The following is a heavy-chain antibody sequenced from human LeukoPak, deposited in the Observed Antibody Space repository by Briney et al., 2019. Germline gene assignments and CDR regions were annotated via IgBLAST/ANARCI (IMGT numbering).Heavy chain of an antibody. V-gene: IGHV3-7*01. J-gene: IGHJ4*02. Sequence: GSLIPSCAASGFTFSSYWMSWVRQAPGKGLEWVANIKQDGSEKYYVDSVKGRFTICRDNAKNSLYLQMNSLRAEDTAVYYCARSPLIAARQVEGFGVWGQGTLVTVSS. CDR2: IKQDGSEK. CDR3: ARSPLIAARQVEGFGV. CDR1: GFTFSSYW. D-gene: IGHD6-6*01.